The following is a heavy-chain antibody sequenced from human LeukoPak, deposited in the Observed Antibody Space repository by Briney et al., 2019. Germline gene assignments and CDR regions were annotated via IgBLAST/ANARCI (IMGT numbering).Heavy chain of an antibody. Sequence: ASVKVSCKASGYTFTSYGISLVRQAPGQGLEWMGWISAYNGNTNYAQKLQGRVTMTTDTSTSTAYMELRSLRSDDTAVYCCAGHLTTLDSHAFDIWGQGTMVTVSS. V-gene: IGHV1-18*01. CDR3: AGHLTTLDSHAFDI. CDR1: GYTFTSYG. J-gene: IGHJ3*02. CDR2: ISAYNGNT. D-gene: IGHD4-11*01.